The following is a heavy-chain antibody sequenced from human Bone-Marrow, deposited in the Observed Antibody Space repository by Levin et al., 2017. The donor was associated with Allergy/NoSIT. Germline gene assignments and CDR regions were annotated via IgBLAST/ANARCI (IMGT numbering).Heavy chain of an antibody. CDR2: ISYDGSNK. Sequence: GGSLRLSCAASGFTFSSYGMHWVRQAPGKGLEWVAVISYDGSNKYYADSVKGRFTISRDNSKNTLYLQMNSLRAEDTAVYYCAKEAYYDFWSGYYLGYYFDYWGQGTLVTVSS. CDR3: AKEAYYDFWSGYYLGYYFDY. V-gene: IGHV3-30*18. D-gene: IGHD3-3*01. CDR1: GFTFSSYG. J-gene: IGHJ4*02.